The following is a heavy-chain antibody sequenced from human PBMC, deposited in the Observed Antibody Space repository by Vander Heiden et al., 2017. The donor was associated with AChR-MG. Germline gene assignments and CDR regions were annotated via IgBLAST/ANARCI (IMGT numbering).Heavy chain of an antibody. CDR2: ISYDGNTR. V-gene: IGHV3-30-3*01. CDR3: AREAPSDSFDI. Sequence: QVQLVESGGGVVQPGRSLRLSCAASGFTFSTYAMHWVRQAPGKGLEWVAVISYDGNTRYYADSVKGRFTISRGDSKNTLFLQMSSLRAEDTAVFYCAREAPSDSFDIWGQGTMGTVSS. J-gene: IGHJ3*02. CDR1: GFTFSTYA.